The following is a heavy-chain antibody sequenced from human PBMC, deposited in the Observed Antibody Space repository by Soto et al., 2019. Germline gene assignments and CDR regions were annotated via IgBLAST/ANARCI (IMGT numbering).Heavy chain of an antibody. Sequence: ASVKVSCKASGYTFTGYYMHWVRQAAGQGLEWMGWINPNSGGTNYARKFQGRVTMTRDTSISTAYMELSRLRSDDTAVYYCGSELTGITGNKGGMEVWGQGTTVSVSS. V-gene: IGHV1-2*02. CDR3: GSELTGITGNKGGMEV. CDR1: GYTFTGYY. CDR2: INPNSGGT. D-gene: IGHD1-20*01. J-gene: IGHJ6*01.